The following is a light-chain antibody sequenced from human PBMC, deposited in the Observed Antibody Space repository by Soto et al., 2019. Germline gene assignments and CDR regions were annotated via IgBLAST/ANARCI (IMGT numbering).Light chain of an antibody. CDR3: SSYINSITFVV. V-gene: IGLV2-14*02. Sequence: QSALTQPASVSGSPEQSITISCTGTSSDIGSYNLVSWYQQHPGKAPKVMIYEATKRPSGVSNRFSGSKSGNTASLTISGLQAEDEADYYCSSYINSITFVVFGGGTKLTVL. CDR2: EAT. CDR1: SSDIGSYNL. J-gene: IGLJ2*01.